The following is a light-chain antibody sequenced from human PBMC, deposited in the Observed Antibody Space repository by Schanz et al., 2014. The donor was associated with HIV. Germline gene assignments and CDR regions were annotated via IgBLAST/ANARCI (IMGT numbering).Light chain of an antibody. CDR3: QQYYNWPPWT. J-gene: IGKJ1*01. CDR2: DAS. CDR1: QSVRNRY. Sequence: EIVLTQSPGTLSLSPGERATLSCRASQSVRNRYLAWYQQKPGQAPRLLIFDASIRATGIPDRFSGSGSGTEFTLTISSLQSEDFAIYYCQQYYNWPPWTFGQGTKVEIK. V-gene: IGKV3D-20*02.